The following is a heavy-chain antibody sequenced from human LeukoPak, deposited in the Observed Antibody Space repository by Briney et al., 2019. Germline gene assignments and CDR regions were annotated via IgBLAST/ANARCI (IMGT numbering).Heavy chain of an antibody. D-gene: IGHD6-19*01. CDR2: INHSGST. V-gene: IGHV4-34*01. CDR1: GGSFSDYY. CDR3: ARGGLDFDY. Sequence: SETLSLTCAVYGGSFSDYYWTWIRQPPGKGLEWIGEINHSGSTNYNPSLKSRVTISVDTSKNQFSLKLSSVTAADTAVYYCARGGLDFDYWGQGTLVTVSS. J-gene: IGHJ4*02.